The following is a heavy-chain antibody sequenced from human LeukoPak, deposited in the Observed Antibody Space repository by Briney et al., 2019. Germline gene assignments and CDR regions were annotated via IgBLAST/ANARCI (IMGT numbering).Heavy chain of an antibody. Sequence: GGSLRLSCAASGFNFRMYAMSWVRLALGKGLEWVSGIVGDGSSTYYADSVKGRFTISKDYSKNTLYLQMNSLSAEGTAMYYCAKDSIYGDGKWDIDYWGQGTLVTVSS. CDR3: AKDSIYGDGKWDIDY. CDR1: GFNFRMYA. V-gene: IGHV3-23*01. D-gene: IGHD1-26*01. CDR2: IVGDGSST. J-gene: IGHJ4*02.